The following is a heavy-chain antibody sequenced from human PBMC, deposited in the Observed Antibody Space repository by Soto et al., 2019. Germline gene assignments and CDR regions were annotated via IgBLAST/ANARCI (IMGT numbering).Heavy chain of an antibody. CDR2: IKSKTDGGTT. V-gene: IGHV3-15*07. D-gene: IGHD2-21*02. CDR3: TTSLLPYCGGDCYLL. Sequence: GGSLRLSCAASGFTFSNAWMNWVRQAPGKGLEWVGRIKSKTDGGTTDYAAPVKGRFTISRDDSKNTLYLQMNSLKTEDTAVYYCTTSLLPYCGGDCYLLWGQGTLVTVSS. J-gene: IGHJ4*02. CDR1: GFTFSNAW.